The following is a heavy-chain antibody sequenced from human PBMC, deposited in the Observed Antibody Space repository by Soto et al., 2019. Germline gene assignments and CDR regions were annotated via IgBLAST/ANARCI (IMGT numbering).Heavy chain of an antibody. CDR2: IIPIFGTA. D-gene: IGHD3-22*01. Sequence: ASVKVSCKASGGTFSSYAISWVRQAPGQGLEWMGGIIPIFGTANYAQKFQGRVTITADESTSTAYMELSSLRSEDTAVYYCARDEEYYDSSGYYYGHDAFDIWGQGTMVTVSS. CDR1: GGTFSSYA. V-gene: IGHV1-69*13. J-gene: IGHJ3*02. CDR3: ARDEEYYDSSGYYYGHDAFDI.